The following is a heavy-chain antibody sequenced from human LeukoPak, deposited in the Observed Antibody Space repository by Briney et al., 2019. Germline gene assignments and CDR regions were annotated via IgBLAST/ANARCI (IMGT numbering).Heavy chain of an antibody. CDR1: GFTFSSYA. J-gene: IGHJ4*02. Sequence: GGSLRLSCAASGFTFSSYAMHWVRQAPGKGLEWVAVISYDGSNKYYTDSVKGRFTISRDNSKNTLYLQMNSLRAEDTAVYYCARDRAYGDYVHWGQGTLVTVSS. V-gene: IGHV3-30-3*01. CDR3: ARDRAYGDYVH. CDR2: ISYDGSNK. D-gene: IGHD4-17*01.